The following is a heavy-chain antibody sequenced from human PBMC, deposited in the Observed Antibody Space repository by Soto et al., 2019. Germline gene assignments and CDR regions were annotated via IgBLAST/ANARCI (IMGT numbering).Heavy chain of an antibody. D-gene: IGHD2-2*01. CDR2: IKSKTDGGTT. Sequence: EVQLVESGGGLVKPGGSLRLSCAASGFNFSNAWMNWVRQAPGKGLEWVGRIKSKTDGGTTDYAAPVKGRFTISRDDSKNTLYLQMNSLKTEYTAVYYCTTVPIVVVPAAIPFDYWGQGTLVTVSS. J-gene: IGHJ4*02. CDR3: TTVPIVVVPAAIPFDY. V-gene: IGHV3-15*07. CDR1: GFNFSNAW.